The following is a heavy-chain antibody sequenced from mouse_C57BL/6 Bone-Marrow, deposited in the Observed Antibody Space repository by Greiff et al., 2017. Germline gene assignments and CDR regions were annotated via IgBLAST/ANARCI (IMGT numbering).Heavy chain of an antibody. D-gene: IGHD2-2*01. CDR3: ARYGYDEPSY. V-gene: IGHV1-4*01. CDR1: GYTFTSYT. CDR2: INPSSGYT. J-gene: IGHJ3*01. Sequence: VKLMESGAELARPGASVKMSCKASGYTFTSYTMHWVKQRPGQGLEWIGYINPSSGYTKYNQKFKDKATLTADKSSSTAYMQLSSLTSEDSAVYYCARYGYDEPSYWGQGTLVTVSA.